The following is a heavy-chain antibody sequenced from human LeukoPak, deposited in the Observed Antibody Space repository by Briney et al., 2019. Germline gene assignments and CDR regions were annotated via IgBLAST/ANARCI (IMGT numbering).Heavy chain of an antibody. D-gene: IGHD1-26*01. J-gene: IGHJ1*01. V-gene: IGHV3-23*01. CDR2: ISSSGSST. CDR1: GFTFSSYG. Sequence: SGGSLRLSCAASGFTFSSYGMSWVRQAPGKGLEWVSTISSSGSSTYYVDSVKGRFTISRDNSKNTLYLQMNSLRAEGTAVYYCAKDLPGSYSTYEYFQHWGQGTLVTVSS. CDR3: AKDLPGSYSTYEYFQH.